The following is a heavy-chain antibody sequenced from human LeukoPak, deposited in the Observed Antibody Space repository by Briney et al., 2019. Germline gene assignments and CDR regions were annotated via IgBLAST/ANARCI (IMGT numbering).Heavy chain of an antibody. D-gene: IGHD1-26*01. J-gene: IGHJ4*02. CDR1: RFTFNDYA. CDR3: AKGKWYSGTYHFDY. CDR2: ISWNSDTI. V-gene: IGHV3-9*01. Sequence: GGSLRLSCAASRFTFNDYAMHWVRQAPGKGLESVSGISWNSDTIGYADSVKGRFTISRDNAKNSLYLQMNSLRAEDTALYYCAKGKWYSGTYHFDYWGQGTLVTVSS.